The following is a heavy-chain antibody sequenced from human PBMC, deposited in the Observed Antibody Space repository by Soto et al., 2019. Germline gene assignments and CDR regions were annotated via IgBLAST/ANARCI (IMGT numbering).Heavy chain of an antibody. CDR2: ISSSSSYI. J-gene: IGHJ3*02. CDR3: ARDTGDLYLTDGDAFDI. CDR1: GFTFSSYS. D-gene: IGHD1-20*01. Sequence: GGSLRLSCAASGFTFSSYSMNWVRQAPGKGLEWVSSISSSSSYIYYADSVKGRFTISRDNAKNSLYLQMNSLRAEDTAVYYCARDTGDLYLTDGDAFDIWGQGTMVTVSS. V-gene: IGHV3-21*01.